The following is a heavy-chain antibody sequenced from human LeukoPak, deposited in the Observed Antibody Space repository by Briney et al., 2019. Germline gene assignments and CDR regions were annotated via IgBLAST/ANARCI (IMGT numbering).Heavy chain of an antibody. J-gene: IGHJ4*02. CDR1: GYIFTNYN. Sequence: ASVKVSCKASGYIFTNYNIHWVRQAPGQGLEWMGMINPSDASARYAQKFQGRVTMTRDMSTDTVYMELSSLRSEDTAVYHCAREERIAGGDFDYWGQGTLVTVSS. CDR3: AREERIAGGDFDY. D-gene: IGHD6-13*01. CDR2: INPSDASA. V-gene: IGHV1-46*01.